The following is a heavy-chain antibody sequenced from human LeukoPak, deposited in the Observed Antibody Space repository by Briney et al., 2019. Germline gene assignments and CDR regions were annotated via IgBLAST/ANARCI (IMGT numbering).Heavy chain of an antibody. CDR3: ARDRGAWNDDGFDY. CDR2: INHSGST. V-gene: IGHV4-34*01. D-gene: IGHD1-1*01. J-gene: IGHJ4*02. Sequence: SETLSLTCAVYGGSFSGYYWSWIRHPPGKGREWIGEINHSGSTNYNTPPKSRLTITVDTSMKQFSLKLSSVTAAYTAGYYCARDRGAWNDDGFDYWGQGTLVTVSS. CDR1: GGSFSGYY.